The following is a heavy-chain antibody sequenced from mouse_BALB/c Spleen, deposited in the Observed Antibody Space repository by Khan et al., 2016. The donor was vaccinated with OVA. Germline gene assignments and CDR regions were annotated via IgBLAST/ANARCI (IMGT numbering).Heavy chain of an antibody. V-gene: IGHV2-6-1*01. CDR2: IWSDGST. Sequence: QVQLKESGPGLVAPSQSLSITCTISGFSLTNYGVHWIRQPSGKGLEWLVVIWSDGSTTYNSALKSRLTIIKDNSKSQVFLKMYSLQTDDTAMYFGTRQPYYHYNIMDYWGQGTSVTVSS. CDR3: TRQPYYHYNIMDY. D-gene: IGHD2-10*01. J-gene: IGHJ4*01. CDR1: GFSLTNYG.